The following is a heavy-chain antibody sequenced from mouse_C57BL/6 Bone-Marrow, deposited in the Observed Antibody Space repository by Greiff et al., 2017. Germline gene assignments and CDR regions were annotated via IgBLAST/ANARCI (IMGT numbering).Heavy chain of an antibody. V-gene: IGHV1-61*01. J-gene: IGHJ2*01. Sequence: QVQLQQPGAELVRPGSSVKLSCKASGYTFTSYWMDWVKQRPGQGLEWIGNIYPSDSETHYNQQFKDKATLTVDKSSSTAYMQLSSLTSEDSAVYYCARRLLRSFFDYWDQGTTLTVSS. CDR1: GYTFTSYW. D-gene: IGHD1-1*01. CDR3: ARRLLRSFFDY. CDR2: IYPSDSET.